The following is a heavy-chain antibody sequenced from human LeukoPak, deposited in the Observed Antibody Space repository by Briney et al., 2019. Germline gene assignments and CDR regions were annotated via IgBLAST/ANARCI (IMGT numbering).Heavy chain of an antibody. D-gene: IGHD4-11*01. V-gene: IGHV4-30-2*01. CDR3: AREGNYGTFDY. J-gene: IGHJ4*02. CDR2: IHHSGST. CDR1: GGSISSGGYS. Sequence: SQTLSLTCAVSGGSISSGGYSWSWIRQPPGRGLEWIGYIHHSGSTYYNPSLKSRVTISVDRSKNQFSLKLSSVTAADTAVYYCAREGNYGTFDYWGQGTLVTVSS.